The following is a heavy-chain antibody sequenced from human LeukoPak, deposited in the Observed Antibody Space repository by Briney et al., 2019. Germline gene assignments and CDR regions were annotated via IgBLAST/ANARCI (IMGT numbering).Heavy chain of an antibody. CDR1: GDSVSSNNGA. Sequence: SQTLSLTCAISGDSVSSNNGAWNWIRQSPSRGLEWLGRTYYRSKWYNDYAESMKGRITINPDTSKNQFSLQLNSVTPEDTAVYSCARDLGNSGWYTFDYWGQGTLVTVSS. CDR3: ARDLGNSGWYTFDY. V-gene: IGHV6-1*01. D-gene: IGHD6-19*01. CDR2: TYYRSKWYN. J-gene: IGHJ4*02.